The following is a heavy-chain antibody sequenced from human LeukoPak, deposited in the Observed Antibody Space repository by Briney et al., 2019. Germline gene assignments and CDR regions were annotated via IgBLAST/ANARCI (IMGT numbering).Heavy chain of an antibody. V-gene: IGHV3-7*01. CDR2: IKQDGSEK. J-gene: IGHJ3*02. D-gene: IGHD3-16*02. Sequence: GGSLRLSCAASAFTISTYWMSWVRRAPGKGLEWVANIKQDGSEKYYVGSVKGRFTISRDNAKNSLYLQMHSLRAEDTAVYYCVREMGLSDAFDIWGQGTMVTVSS. CDR3: VREMGLSDAFDI. CDR1: AFTISTYW.